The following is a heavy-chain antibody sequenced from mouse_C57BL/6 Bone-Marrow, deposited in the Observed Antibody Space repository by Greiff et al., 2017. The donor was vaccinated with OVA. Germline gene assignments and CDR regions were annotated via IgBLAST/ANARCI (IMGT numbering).Heavy chain of an antibody. CDR3: ARLVKISYYYAMDY. Sequence: EVQLQQSVAELVRPGASVKLSCTASGFNIKNTYMHWVKQRPEQGLEWIGRIDPANGYTNYAPKFQGKATITADTSSNTAYLQLSSLTSEDTAIYYGARLVKISYYYAMDYWGQGTSVTVSS. D-gene: IGHD2-1*01. V-gene: IGHV14-3*01. CDR2: IDPANGYT. CDR1: GFNIKNTY. J-gene: IGHJ4*01.